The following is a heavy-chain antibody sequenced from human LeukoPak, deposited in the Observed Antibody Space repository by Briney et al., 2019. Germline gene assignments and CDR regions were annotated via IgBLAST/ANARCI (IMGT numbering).Heavy chain of an antibody. CDR3: ARELTYYYDSSGYYYDY. CDR1: GYTFTSYY. D-gene: IGHD3-22*01. Sequence: GASVKVSCKASGYTFTSYYMHWVRQAPGQGLEWMGWISAYNGNTNYAQKLQGRVTMTTDTSTSTAYMELRSLRSDDTAVYYCARELTYYYDSSGYYYDYWAREPWSPSPQ. CDR2: ISAYNGNT. J-gene: IGHJ4*02. V-gene: IGHV1-18*04.